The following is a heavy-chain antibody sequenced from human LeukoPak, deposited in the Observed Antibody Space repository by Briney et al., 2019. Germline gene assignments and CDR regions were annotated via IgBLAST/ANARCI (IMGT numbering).Heavy chain of an antibody. CDR3: ARDLLTYYYDISGSSPFDY. J-gene: IGHJ4*02. CDR1: RYTFTSYG. CDR2: ISANNGNT. Sequence: ASVKVSCKASRYTFTSYGVSWVRQAPGPGLEWMGWISANNGNTKYAQHLQGRVTLTTDTSTSTGYMEQRSLRSDDTAVYYCARDLLTYYYDISGSSPFDYWGQGTLVTVSS. V-gene: IGHV1-18*01. D-gene: IGHD3-22*01.